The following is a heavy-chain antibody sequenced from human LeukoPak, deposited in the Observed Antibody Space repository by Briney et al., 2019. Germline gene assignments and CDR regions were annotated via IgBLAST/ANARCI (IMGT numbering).Heavy chain of an antibody. D-gene: IGHD6-19*01. V-gene: IGHV4-34*12. CDR2: IIHSGST. CDR3: ARSGIAVAGYYFDY. Sequence: SETLSLTCAVYGGSFSGYYWSWIRRPPGKGLEWIGEIIHSGSTNYNPSLKSRVTISVDTSKNQFSLKLSSVTAADTAVYYCARSGIAVAGYYFDYWGQGTLVTVSS. J-gene: IGHJ4*02. CDR1: GGSFSGYY.